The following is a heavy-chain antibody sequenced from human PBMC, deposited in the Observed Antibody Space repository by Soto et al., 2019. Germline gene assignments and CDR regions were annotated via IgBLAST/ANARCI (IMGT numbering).Heavy chain of an antibody. CDR3: THHGYYSYGMDV. V-gene: IGHV2-5*02. CDR1: GFSLSTSGVG. Sequence: QITLKESGPPLVKPTQTLTLTCTSSGFSLSTSGVGVGWIRKPPGKALEWLALIFWDDDKRYSPSLKSRLTIAKDTSKAQVVLTMTNMDPVDAATYYCTHHGYYSYGMDVWGQGTTVTVSS. J-gene: IGHJ6*02. CDR2: IFWDDDK.